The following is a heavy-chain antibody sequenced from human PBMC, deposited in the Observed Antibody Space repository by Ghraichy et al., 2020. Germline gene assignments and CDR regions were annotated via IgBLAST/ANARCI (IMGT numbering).Heavy chain of an antibody. D-gene: IGHD6-19*01. CDR3: ARCGGFDGGYSSGWYHD. V-gene: IGHV4-34*01. J-gene: IGHJ4*02. CDR2: INHSGST. CDR1: GGSFSGYY. Sequence: SETLSLTCAVYGGSFSGYYWSWIRQPPGKGLEWIGEINHSGSTNYNPSLKSRVTISVDTSKNQFSLKLSSVTAADTAVYYCARCGGFDGGYSSGWYHDWGQGTLVTVSS.